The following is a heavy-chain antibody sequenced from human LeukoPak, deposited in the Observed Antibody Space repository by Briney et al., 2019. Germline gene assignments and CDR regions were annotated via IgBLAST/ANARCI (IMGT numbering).Heavy chain of an antibody. D-gene: IGHD6-19*01. J-gene: IGHJ4*02. V-gene: IGHV4-59*01. Sequence: PSETLCLTCTVSGGSISSYYWSWIRQPPGKGLEWIGYIYYSGSTNYNPSLKSRVTISVNTSKNQFSLKLSSVTAADTAVYYCARAYSSGWYYFDYWGQGTLVTVSS. CDR1: GGSISSYY. CDR2: IYYSGST. CDR3: ARAYSSGWYYFDY.